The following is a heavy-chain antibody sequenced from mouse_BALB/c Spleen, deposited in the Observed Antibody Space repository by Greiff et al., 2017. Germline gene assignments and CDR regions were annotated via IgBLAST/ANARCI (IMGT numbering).Heavy chain of an antibody. D-gene: IGHD2-10*02. CDR3: ARGRYGNYDY. Sequence: EVMLVESGGGLVKPGGSLKLSCAASGFTFSSYTMSWVRQTPEKRLEWVATISSGGSYTYYPDSVKGRFTISRDNPKNTLFLQMTSLRSEDTAMYYCARGRYGNYDYWGQGTTLTVSS. V-gene: IGHV5-9-1*01. CDR2: ISSGGSYT. CDR1: GFTFSSYT. J-gene: IGHJ2*01.